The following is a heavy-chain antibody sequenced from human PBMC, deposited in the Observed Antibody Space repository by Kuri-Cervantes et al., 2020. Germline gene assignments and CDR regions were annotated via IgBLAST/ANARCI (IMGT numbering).Heavy chain of an antibody. V-gene: IGHV4-39*01. CDR1: GGSISGSY. CDR3: ARSPGNVRGVITDLFFDY. CDR2: IYYSGST. J-gene: IGHJ4*02. D-gene: IGHD3-10*01. Sequence: SETLSLTCTLSGGSISGSYWGWIRQPPGKGLEWIGSIYYSGSTYYNPSLKSRVTISVDTSKNQFSLKLSSVTAADTAVYYCARSPGNVRGVITDLFFDYWGQGTLVTVSS.